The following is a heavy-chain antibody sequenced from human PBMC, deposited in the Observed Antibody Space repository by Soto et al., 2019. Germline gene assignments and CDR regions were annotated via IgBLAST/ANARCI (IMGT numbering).Heavy chain of an antibody. J-gene: IGHJ5*02. V-gene: IGHV3-30*18. Sequence: GGSLRLSCAASGFTFSTYGMHWVRPAPGKGLEWVSFISYHGTNKYYADSVKGRFTISRDNSENTVYLQMNSLRTEDTAVYYCAKDDTTAVTIPYYFDHWGQGTLVTVSS. D-gene: IGHD4-4*01. CDR3: AKDDTTAVTIPYYFDH. CDR2: ISYHGTNK. CDR1: GFTFSTYG.